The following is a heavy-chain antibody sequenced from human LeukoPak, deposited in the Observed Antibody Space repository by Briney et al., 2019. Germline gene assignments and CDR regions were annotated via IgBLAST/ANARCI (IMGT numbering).Heavy chain of an antibody. V-gene: IGHV3-23*01. D-gene: IGHD6-13*01. Sequence: GGSLRLSCAASGFTFSSSAMNWVRQVPGKGLEWVSASGTAGDTYCADSVKGRFTISRDDSKNTLYLQMTSLRAEDTAVYYCAKKTPGTYPFDYWGQGTLVTVSP. CDR3: AKKTPGTYPFDY. CDR2: SGTAGDT. J-gene: IGHJ4*02. CDR1: GFTFSSSA.